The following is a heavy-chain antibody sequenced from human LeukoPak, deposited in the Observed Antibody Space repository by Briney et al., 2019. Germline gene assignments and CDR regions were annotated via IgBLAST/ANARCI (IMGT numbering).Heavy chain of an antibody. D-gene: IGHD3-10*01. Sequence: SETLSLTCTVSGGSISSYYWSWIRQPPGKGLEWIGYIYYSGSTNYNPSLKSRVTISVDTSKNQFSLKLSSVTAADTAVYYCARLGTTMVRGVITSDAFDIWGQGTMVTVSS. CDR3: ARLGTTMVRGVITSDAFDI. CDR2: IYYSGST. V-gene: IGHV4-59*08. J-gene: IGHJ3*02. CDR1: GGSISSYY.